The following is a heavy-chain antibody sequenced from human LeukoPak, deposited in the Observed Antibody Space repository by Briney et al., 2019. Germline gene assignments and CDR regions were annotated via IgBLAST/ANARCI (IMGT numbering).Heavy chain of an antibody. CDR3: AKDYEGTAYYGSMLTPSYFDS. D-gene: IGHD3-22*01. J-gene: IGHJ4*02. CDR2: IVWNSGNI. V-gene: IGHV3-9*01. Sequence: GGSLRLSCAASGFTFSSYSMNWVRQAPGKGLEWVSGIVWNSGNIGYADSVKGRFTISRDNAKNSLYLQMNSLRAEDTALYYCAKDYEGTAYYGSMLTPSYFDSWGQGTLVTVSS. CDR1: GFTFSSYS.